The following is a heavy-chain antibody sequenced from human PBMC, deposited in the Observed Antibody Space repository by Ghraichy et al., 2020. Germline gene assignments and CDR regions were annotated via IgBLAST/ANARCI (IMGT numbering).Heavy chain of an antibody. CDR2: VYYSGST. CDR3: VRRARMSTVTTKD. V-gene: IGHV4-39*01. CDR1: GASISSRTHY. D-gene: IGHD4-17*01. J-gene: IGHJ4*02. Sequence: SETLSLICTVSGASISSRTHYWGWVRQPPGEGLEWIGSVYYSGSTSTNPSLKSRVTMSVDTAKNQFSMNMTSVTVADTAVYYCVRRARMSTVTTKDWGLGALVIVSS.